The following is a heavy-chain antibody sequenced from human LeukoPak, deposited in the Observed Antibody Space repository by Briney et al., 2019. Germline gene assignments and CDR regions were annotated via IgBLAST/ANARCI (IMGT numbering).Heavy chain of an antibody. D-gene: IGHD4-17*01. CDR2: ISYDGTEK. J-gene: IGHJ4*02. CDR3: ARDGHGVPLDY. CDR1: GFTFSNHW. V-gene: IGHV3-30*03. Sequence: GGSLRLSCAASGFTFSNHWMHWVHQAPGKGLEWVAVISYDGTEKYYGDSVKGRFTISRDNSKNTLYLQMNSLRAEDTALYYCARDGHGVPLDYWGQGTLVTVSS.